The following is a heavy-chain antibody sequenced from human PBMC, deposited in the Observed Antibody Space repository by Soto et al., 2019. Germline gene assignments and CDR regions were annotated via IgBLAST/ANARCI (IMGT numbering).Heavy chain of an antibody. D-gene: IGHD2-21*01. CDR2: ISGSGAST. CDR3: AKTPGVITVISPFDH. CDR1: GFTFSKHA. Sequence: PGGSLKISCVASGFTFSKHALAWVRQAPGKGLEWVSAISGSGASTYDSDSVKGRFVISRDNSNNTLYLQMNSLKAEDTAVYYCAKTPGVITVISPFDHWGQGTPVTVSS. V-gene: IGHV3-23*01. J-gene: IGHJ4*02.